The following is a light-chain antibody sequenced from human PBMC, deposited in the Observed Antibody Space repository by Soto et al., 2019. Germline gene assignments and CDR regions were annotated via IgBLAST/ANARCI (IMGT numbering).Light chain of an antibody. CDR3: QQYGSSPLYT. J-gene: IGKJ2*01. CDR1: QSVSSSY. V-gene: IGKV3-20*01. Sequence: EIVLTQSPGTLSLSPGERATLSCRASQSVSSSYLTWYQQKPGQAPRLLIYDASSSATGIPDRFSGSGSGTAFTITICLLVPEDFGVYYCQQYGSSPLYTFGQGTKLEIK. CDR2: DAS.